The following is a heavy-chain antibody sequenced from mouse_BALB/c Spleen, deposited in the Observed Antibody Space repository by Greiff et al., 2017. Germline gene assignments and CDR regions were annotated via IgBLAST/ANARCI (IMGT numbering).Heavy chain of an antibody. Sequence: QVQLQQSGAELAKPGASVKMSCKASGYTFTSYWMHWVKQRPGQGLEWIGYINPSTGYTEYNQKFKDKATLTADKSSSTAYMQLSSLTSEDSAVYYCARGTTVDYGGQGTTLTVAA. D-gene: IGHD1-1*01. CDR3: ARGTTVDY. J-gene: IGHJ2*01. V-gene: IGHV1-7*01. CDR2: INPSTGYT. CDR1: GYTFTSYW.